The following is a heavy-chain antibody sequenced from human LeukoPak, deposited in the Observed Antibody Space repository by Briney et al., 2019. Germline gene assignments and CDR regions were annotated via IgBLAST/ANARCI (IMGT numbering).Heavy chain of an antibody. CDR2: ITTSSSYK. CDR3: ARDPYSGGYGAYYYYYMDV. D-gene: IGHD6-19*01. Sequence: GRSLRLSCAASGFTFSTYNMNWVRRTPGKGLEWLSSITTSSSYKFYADSVRGRFTISRDNAENSLYLQMNSLRDEDTAVYYCARDPYSGGYGAYYYYYMDVWGKGTTVTVSS. J-gene: IGHJ6*03. V-gene: IGHV3-21*01. CDR1: GFTFSTYN.